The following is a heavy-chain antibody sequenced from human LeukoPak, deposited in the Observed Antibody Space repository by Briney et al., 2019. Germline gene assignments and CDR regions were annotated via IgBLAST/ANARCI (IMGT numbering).Heavy chain of an antibody. CDR2: ITGSSNYM. CDR3: ARGPRLEAFDI. D-gene: IGHD3-16*01. V-gene: IGHV3-21*01. CDR1: GFTFSRYI. Sequence: GGSLRLSRAPSGFTFSRYIVHWVRHAPGKGLECVSSITGSSNYMYYGDSVNDRFTISRDNADNALFLQMNSLRAEDKALYYCARGPRLEAFDIWGRGATVSVSS. J-gene: IGHJ3*02.